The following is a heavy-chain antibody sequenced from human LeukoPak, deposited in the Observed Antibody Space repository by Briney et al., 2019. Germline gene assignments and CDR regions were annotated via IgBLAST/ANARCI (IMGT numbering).Heavy chain of an antibody. V-gene: IGHV4-61*08. Sequence: PSETLSLTCTVSGGSISSGGYYWSWIRQPPGKGLEWIGFIFYSGTTNYNPSLKSRVTISVDTSKNQFSLKLSSVTAADTAVYYCARGGWNKFDYWGQGTLVTVSS. CDR2: IFYSGTT. D-gene: IGHD3-22*01. CDR1: GGSISSGGYY. CDR3: ARGGWNKFDY. J-gene: IGHJ4*02.